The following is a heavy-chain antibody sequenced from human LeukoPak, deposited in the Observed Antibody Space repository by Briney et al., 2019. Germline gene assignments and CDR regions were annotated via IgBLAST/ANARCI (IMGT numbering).Heavy chain of an antibody. V-gene: IGHV1-46*01. CDR1: GYTFTSYY. CDR2: INPSGGST. J-gene: IGHJ6*03. Sequence: ASVKVSCKASGYTFTSYYMHWVRQAPGQGLEWMGIINPSGGSTSYAQKFQGRVTMTRDMSTSTVYMELSSLRSEDTAVYYCARDGSAYYDFWSGYRPAHYYYYMDVWGKGTTVTVSS. D-gene: IGHD3-3*01. CDR3: ARDGSAYYDFWSGYRPAHYYYYMDV.